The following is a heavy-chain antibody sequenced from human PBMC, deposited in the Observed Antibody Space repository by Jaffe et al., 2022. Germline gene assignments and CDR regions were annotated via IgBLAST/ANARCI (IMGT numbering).Heavy chain of an antibody. V-gene: IGHV4-38-2*01. D-gene: IGHD3-9*01. J-gene: IGHJ4*02. CDR1: GYSISSGYY. CDR2: IYHSGST. CDR3: CILTGYYTSVGY. Sequence: QVQLQESGPGLVKPSETLSLTCAVSGYSISSGYYWGWIRQPPGKGLEWIGSIYHSGSTYYNPSLKSRVTISVDTSKNQFSLKLSSVTAADTAVYYCCILTGYYTSVGYWGQGTLVTVSS.